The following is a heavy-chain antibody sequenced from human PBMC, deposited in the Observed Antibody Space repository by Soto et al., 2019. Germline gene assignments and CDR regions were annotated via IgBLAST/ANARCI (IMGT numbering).Heavy chain of an antibody. D-gene: IGHD3-10*01. CDR1: GYTFTNYG. CDR3: ARGVGSGTYYNQYNWFDP. V-gene: IGHV1-18*01. J-gene: IGHJ5*02. CDR2: INTYNGNT. Sequence: GASVKVSCKASGYTFTNYGISWVRQAPGQGLEWMGWINTYNGNTNHAQRLQGRVTMTTDTSTSTAYMELMSLRSDDTAVYYCARGVGSGTYYNQYNWFDPWGQGTLVTVSS.